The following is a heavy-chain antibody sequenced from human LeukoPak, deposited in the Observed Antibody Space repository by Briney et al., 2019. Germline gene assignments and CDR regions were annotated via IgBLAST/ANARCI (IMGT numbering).Heavy chain of an antibody. CDR1: GGSISSSSYY. D-gene: IGHD3-3*01. CDR3: ARRGYDFWSGSKDAFDI. V-gene: IGHV4-39*07. CDR2: INHSGST. Sequence: PSETLSLTCTVSGGSISSSSYYWGWIRQPPGKGLEWIGEINHSGSTNYNPSLKSRVTISVDTSKDQFSLKLSSVTAADTAVYYCARRGYDFWSGSKDAFDIWGQGTMVTVSS. J-gene: IGHJ3*02.